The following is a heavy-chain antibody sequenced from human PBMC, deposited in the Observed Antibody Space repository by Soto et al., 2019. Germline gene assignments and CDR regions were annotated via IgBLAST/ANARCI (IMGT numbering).Heavy chain of an antibody. Sequence: GGSLRLSCAASGFTFSTYAMNWVRQAPGKGLEWVSLIISSGGSTYYADPVKGRFTISRDNSKNTLYLQMNSLRADDTAVYYCAKAEGSSYGTEYSQHWGQGTLVTVSS. CDR2: IISSGGST. V-gene: IGHV3-23*01. CDR1: GFTFSTYA. CDR3: AKAEGSSYGTEYSQH. J-gene: IGHJ1*01. D-gene: IGHD6-13*01.